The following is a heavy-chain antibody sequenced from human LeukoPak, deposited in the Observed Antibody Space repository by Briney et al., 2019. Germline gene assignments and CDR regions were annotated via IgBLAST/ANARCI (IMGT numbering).Heavy chain of an antibody. V-gene: IGHV3-23*01. CDR3: AKDRDVVVTATHNFDY. Sequence: GGSLRLSCAASGFTFSSYAMSWVRQAPGKGLEWVSAISGSGGSTYYADSVKGRFTISRDNSKNTLYLQMNSLRAEDTAVYYCAKDRDVVVTATHNFDYWGQGTLVTVSS. CDR2: ISGSGGST. CDR1: GFTFSSYA. D-gene: IGHD2-21*02. J-gene: IGHJ4*02.